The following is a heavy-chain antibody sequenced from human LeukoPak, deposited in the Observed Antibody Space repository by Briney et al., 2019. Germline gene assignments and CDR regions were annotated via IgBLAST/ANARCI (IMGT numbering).Heavy chain of an antibody. D-gene: IGHD3-10*01. CDR1: GGSISSSSYY. J-gene: IGHJ6*03. Sequence: PSETLSLTCTVSGGSISSSSYYWGWIRQPPGKGLEWIGSIYYSGSTYYNPSLKSRVTISVDTSKNQFSLKLSSVTAADTAVYYCVISYGSGSYSSDYYYMDVWGKGTTVTISS. CDR3: VISYGSGSYSSDYYYMDV. CDR2: IYYSGST. V-gene: IGHV4-39*01.